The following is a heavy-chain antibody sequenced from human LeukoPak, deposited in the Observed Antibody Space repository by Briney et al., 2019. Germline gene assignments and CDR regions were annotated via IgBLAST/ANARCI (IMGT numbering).Heavy chain of an antibody. J-gene: IGHJ5*02. V-gene: IGHV1-18*01. CDR1: GGTFSSYA. CDR2: ISAYNGNT. D-gene: IGHD4-11*01. Sequence: ASVKVSCKASGGTFSSYAISWVRQAPGQGLEWMGWISAYNGNTNYAQKLQGRVTMTRNTSISTAYMELSSLRSEDTAVYYCAREHDYSNFGLSYNWFDPWGQGALVTVSS. CDR3: AREHDYSNFGLSYNWFDP.